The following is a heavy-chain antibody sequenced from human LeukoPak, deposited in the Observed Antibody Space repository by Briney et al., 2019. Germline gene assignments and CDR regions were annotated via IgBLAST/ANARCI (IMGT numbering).Heavy chain of an antibody. J-gene: IGHJ6*03. D-gene: IGHD6-13*01. CDR3: ARANIAAAGTLFYYYYYMDV. Sequence: SETLSLTCAVYGVSFSDDYWNWIRRPPGKGLEWIGVINHLGITNYNPSLKSRVTISVDTSKNQFSLKLSSVTAADTAVYYCARANIAAAGTLFYYYYYMDVWGKGTTVTISS. V-gene: IGHV4-34*01. CDR1: GVSFSDDY. CDR2: INHLGIT.